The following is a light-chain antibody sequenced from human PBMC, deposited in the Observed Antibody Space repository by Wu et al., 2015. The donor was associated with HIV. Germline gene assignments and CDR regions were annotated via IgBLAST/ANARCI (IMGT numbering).Light chain of an antibody. Sequence: EIVLTQSPGTLSLSPGERATLSCRASQRVSSSYLGWYQQKPGQAPRLLIYATSDRATGIPDRFSGSGSGTDFTLTISRLEPEDFAVYYCHQYGNSLKATFGQGTKVEIK. J-gene: IGKJ1*01. CDR1: QRVSSSY. V-gene: IGKV3-20*01. CDR3: HQYGNSLKAT. CDR2: ATS.